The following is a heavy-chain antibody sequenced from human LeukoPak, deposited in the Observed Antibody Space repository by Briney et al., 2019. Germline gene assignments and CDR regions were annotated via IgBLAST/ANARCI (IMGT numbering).Heavy chain of an antibody. Sequence: SQTLSLTCTVSGGSISSGDYYWSWIRQPPGKGLEWIGYIYYSGSTYYNPSLKSPVTISVDTSKKQFSLKLSSVTAADTAVYSCARARFLEWLLVDFDYWGQGTLVTVSS. CDR1: GGSISSGDYY. J-gene: IGHJ4*02. D-gene: IGHD3-3*01. CDR3: ARARFLEWLLVDFDY. CDR2: IYYSGST. V-gene: IGHV4-30-4*08.